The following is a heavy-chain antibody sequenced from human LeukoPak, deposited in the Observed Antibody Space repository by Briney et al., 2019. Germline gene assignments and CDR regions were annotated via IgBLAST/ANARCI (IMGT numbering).Heavy chain of an antibody. Sequence: ASVKVSCKASGYTFTGYYMHWVRQAPGQGLEWMGWIDPNSGGTNYAQKFQGRVTMTRDTSISTAYMELSSLRSEDTAVYYCARDLGSRDNYYYYMDVWGKGTTVTVSS. CDR2: IDPNSGGT. CDR3: ARDLGSRDNYYYYMDV. CDR1: GYTFTGYY. J-gene: IGHJ6*03. V-gene: IGHV1-2*02. D-gene: IGHD2-15*01.